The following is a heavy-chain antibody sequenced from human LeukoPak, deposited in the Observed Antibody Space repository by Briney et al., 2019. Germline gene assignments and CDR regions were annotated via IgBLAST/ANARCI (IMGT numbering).Heavy chain of an antibody. CDR3: ARVSGYCSGGRCYGGQWFDP. J-gene: IGHJ5*02. Sequence: PSETLSLTCSVSGDSITTYYWTWIRQPAGKGLEWLGRVFHSGNSNYNPSVKSRLSMSVDTSKNQVSLRLTSVTAADTVLYYCARVSGYCSGGRCYGGQWFDPWGQGILVTVSS. D-gene: IGHD2-15*01. CDR1: GDSITTYY. V-gene: IGHV4-4*07. CDR2: VFHSGNS.